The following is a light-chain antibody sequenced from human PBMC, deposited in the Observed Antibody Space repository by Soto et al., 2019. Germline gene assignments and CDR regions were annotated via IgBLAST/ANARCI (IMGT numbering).Light chain of an antibody. CDR1: RSNIGAGYD. CDR3: QSYDSSLSTSGV. J-gene: IGLJ3*02. V-gene: IGLV1-40*01. Sequence: QSVLTQPPSVSGAPGQRVTISCTGSRSNIGAGYDVHWYQQLPGTAPKLLIYVNNNRPSGVPDRFSASKSGTSASLVITGLQAEDEADYYCQSYDSSLSTSGVFGGGTKLTVL. CDR2: VNN.